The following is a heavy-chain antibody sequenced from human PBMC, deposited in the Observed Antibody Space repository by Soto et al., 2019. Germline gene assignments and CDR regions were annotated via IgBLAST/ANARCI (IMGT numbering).Heavy chain of an antibody. V-gene: IGHV4-4*07. CDR1: GASMNSYH. CDR2: IHSSGST. D-gene: IGHD6-13*01. J-gene: IGHJ5*02. Sequence: SETLSLTCTVSGASMNSYHWSWIRQPAGKGLEWIGHIHSSGSTNYNPSLKSRVTMSVDTSKNQSSLRLMSLTAADTAVYYCARDQGVAAAGITWFDPWGQGSLVTVS. CDR3: ARDQGVAAAGITWFDP.